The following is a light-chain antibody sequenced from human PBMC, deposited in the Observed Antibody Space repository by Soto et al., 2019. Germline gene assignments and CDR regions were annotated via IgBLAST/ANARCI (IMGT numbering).Light chain of an antibody. J-gene: IGLJ3*02. CDR1: SSDVGAYNF. Sequence: QSALTQPASVSGSPGQSITISCTGTSSDVGAYNFVSWYQHHPGTAPKLMIYEVSNRPSGVPDRFSGSKSGTSASLAITGLQAEDEADYYCQSYDGTLKVFGGGTKLTVL. V-gene: IGLV2-14*01. CDR2: EVS. CDR3: QSYDGTLKV.